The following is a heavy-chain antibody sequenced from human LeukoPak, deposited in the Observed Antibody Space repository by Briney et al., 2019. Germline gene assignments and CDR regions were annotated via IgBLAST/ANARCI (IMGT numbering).Heavy chain of an antibody. CDR1: GFTFDDYA. CDR2: ISWNSGSI. D-gene: IGHD3-3*01. V-gene: IGHV3-9*01. J-gene: IGHJ4*02. Sequence: GGSLRLSCAASGFTFDDYAMHWVRQAPGKGLEWVSGISWNSGSIGYADSVKGRFTISRDNAKNSLYLQMNSLRAEDTAVYYCARITYYDFWSGYPELLFDYWGQGTLVTVSS. CDR3: ARITYYDFWSGYPELLFDY.